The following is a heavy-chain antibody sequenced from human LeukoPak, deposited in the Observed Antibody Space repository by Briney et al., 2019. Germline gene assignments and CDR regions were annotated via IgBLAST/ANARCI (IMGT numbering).Heavy chain of an antibody. V-gene: IGHV4-59*12. CDR1: GGSITSSY. CDR2: ISNSGST. D-gene: IGHD6-19*01. J-gene: IGHJ4*02. CDR3: AREGLYSSGWTPLDY. Sequence: SETLSLTCTVSGGSITSSYWSWIRQPPGKGLEFIGYISNSGSTNYNPSLKSRVTISVDTSKNQFSLKLSSVTAADTAVYYCAREGLYSSGWTPLDYWGQGTLVTVSS.